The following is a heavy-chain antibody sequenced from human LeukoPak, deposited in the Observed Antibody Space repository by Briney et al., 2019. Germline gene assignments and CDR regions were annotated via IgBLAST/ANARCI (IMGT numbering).Heavy chain of an antibody. CDR1: GDRFTNYL. CDR2: IDPSDSYT. Sequence: GESLTISCKGSGDRFTNYLVSRERQMPGKGLEWMGRIDPSDSYTNYSASFQGHDTISADKSNSTAHLQWSSLKASDTAMYYCARHYSNNAMDVWGQGTTVTVSS. D-gene: IGHD2/OR15-2a*01. V-gene: IGHV5-10-1*01. J-gene: IGHJ6*02. CDR3: ARHYSNNAMDV.